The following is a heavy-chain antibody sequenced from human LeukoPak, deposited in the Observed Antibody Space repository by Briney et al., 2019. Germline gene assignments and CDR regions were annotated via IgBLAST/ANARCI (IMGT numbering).Heavy chain of an antibody. CDR1: GFTFSSYW. Sequence: PGGSLRLSCAASGFTFSSYWMHWVRQAPGKGLVWVSRINSDGSSTSYADSVKGRFTISRDNAKNTLYLQMNSLRAEDTAVYYCARDSGGYRGENWFDPWGQGTLVTVSS. CDR3: ARDSGGYRGENWFDP. J-gene: IGHJ5*02. V-gene: IGHV3-74*01. D-gene: IGHD1-26*01. CDR2: INSDGSST.